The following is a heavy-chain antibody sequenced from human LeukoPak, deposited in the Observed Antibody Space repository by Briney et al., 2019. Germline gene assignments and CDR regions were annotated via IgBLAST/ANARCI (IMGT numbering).Heavy chain of an antibody. Sequence: GGSLRLSCAASGFTFRTYSMNWVRQAPGKGLEWVSSISSSSDYVYYADSVKGRSTISRDNAKNSMYLQMNSLRAEDTAVYYCARRAMTERGHSYGLDYWGQGTLVTVSS. V-gene: IGHV3-21*06. CDR3: ARRAMTERGHSYGLDY. J-gene: IGHJ4*02. CDR1: GFTFRTYS. CDR2: ISSSSDYV. D-gene: IGHD5-18*01.